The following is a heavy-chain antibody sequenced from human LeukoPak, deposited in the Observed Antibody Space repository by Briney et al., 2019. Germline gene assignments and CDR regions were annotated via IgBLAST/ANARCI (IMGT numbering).Heavy chain of an antibody. CDR2: INPSGGST. Sequence: GASVKVSCKASGYTFTSYYMHWVRQAPGQGLEWMGIINPSGGSTSYAQKFQERVTITRDMSTSTAYMELSSLRSEDTAVYYCAADGAECGGSYYFPNYYYYGMDVWGQGTTVTVSS. CDR3: AADGAECGGSYYFPNYYYYGMDV. J-gene: IGHJ6*02. D-gene: IGHD2-15*01. CDR1: GYTFTSYY. V-gene: IGHV1-46*01.